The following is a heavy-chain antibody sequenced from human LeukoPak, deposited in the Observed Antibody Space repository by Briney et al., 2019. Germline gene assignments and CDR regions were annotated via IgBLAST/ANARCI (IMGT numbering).Heavy chain of an antibody. J-gene: IGHJ1*01. Sequence: PGGSLRLSCAASGFTFDDYGMSWVRQAPGKGLEWVVFIRSKAYGGTTEYAASVKGRFTISRDDSKSIAYLQMNSLKTEDAAVYYCTRAYCGGDCYFQHWGQGTLVTVSS. CDR1: GFTFDDYG. D-gene: IGHD2-21*02. V-gene: IGHV3-49*04. CDR2: IRSKAYGGTT. CDR3: TRAYCGGDCYFQH.